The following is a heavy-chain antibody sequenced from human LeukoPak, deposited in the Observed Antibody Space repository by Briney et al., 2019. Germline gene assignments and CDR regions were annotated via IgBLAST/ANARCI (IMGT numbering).Heavy chain of an antibody. V-gene: IGHV4-59*01. D-gene: IGHD4-17*01. CDR2: INYSGNT. CDR3: AREGRQDYVYFDY. J-gene: IGHJ4*02. Sequence: SETLSLTCTVSGDSISSYYWSWIRQPPGKGLEWIGYINYSGNTNYNPSLKSRATISVDTSKNQFSLRLSSVTAADTAVYYCAREGRQDYVYFDYWGQGTLVTVSS. CDR1: GDSISSYY.